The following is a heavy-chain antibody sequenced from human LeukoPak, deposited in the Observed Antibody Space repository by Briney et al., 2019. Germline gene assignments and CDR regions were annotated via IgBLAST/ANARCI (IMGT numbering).Heavy chain of an antibody. CDR1: GFTFSSYW. Sequence: PGRSLRLSCAASGFTFSSYWMHWVRQAPGKGLVWDSLINTDGSSTSYADSVKGRFTISRDNAKNTLYLQMNSLRAEDTAVYYCARGAYSSGSYYTDYWGQGTLVTVSS. J-gene: IGHJ4*02. CDR2: INTDGSST. V-gene: IGHV3-74*01. D-gene: IGHD3-10*01. CDR3: ARGAYSSGSYYTDY.